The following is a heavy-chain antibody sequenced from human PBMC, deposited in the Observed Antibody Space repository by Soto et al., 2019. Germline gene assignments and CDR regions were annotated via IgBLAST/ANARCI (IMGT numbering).Heavy chain of an antibody. CDR2: IWYDGSNK. V-gene: IGHV3-33*01. J-gene: IGHJ5*02. Sequence: GGSLRLSCAASGFTFSSYGMHWVRQAPGKGLEWVAVIWYDGSNKYYADSVKGRFTISRDNSKNTLYLQMNSLRAEDTAVYYCARDSSGSYPNWFDPWGQGTLVTVSS. CDR3: ARDSSGSYPNWFDP. CDR1: GFTFSSYG. D-gene: IGHD3-10*01.